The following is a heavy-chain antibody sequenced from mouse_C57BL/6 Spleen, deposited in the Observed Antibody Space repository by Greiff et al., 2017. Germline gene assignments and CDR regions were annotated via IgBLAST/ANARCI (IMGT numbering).Heavy chain of an antibody. Sequence: VQLQQSGPGLVQPSQSLSITCTVSGFSLTSYGVHWVRQSPGKGLEWLGVIWSGGSTDYNAAFISRLSISKDNSKSQVFFKMNSLQADDTAIYYCARGGYDGYYFDYWGQGTTLTVSS. CDR3: ARGGYDGYYFDY. J-gene: IGHJ2*01. CDR1: GFSLTSYG. CDR2: IWSGGST. V-gene: IGHV2-2*01. D-gene: IGHD2-2*01.